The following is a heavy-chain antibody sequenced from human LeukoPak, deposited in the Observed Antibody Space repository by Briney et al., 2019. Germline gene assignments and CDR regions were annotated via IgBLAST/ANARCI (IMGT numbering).Heavy chain of an antibody. Sequence: SVKVSCKASGGTFSSYAISWVRQAPGQGLEWMGGIIPIFGTANYAQKFQGRVTITANESTSTAYMELSSLRSEDTAVYYCARSGGYSGYDPPFDYWGQGTLVTVSS. D-gene: IGHD5-12*01. V-gene: IGHV1-69*01. CDR2: IIPIFGTA. J-gene: IGHJ4*02. CDR1: GGTFSSYA. CDR3: ARSGGYSGYDPPFDY.